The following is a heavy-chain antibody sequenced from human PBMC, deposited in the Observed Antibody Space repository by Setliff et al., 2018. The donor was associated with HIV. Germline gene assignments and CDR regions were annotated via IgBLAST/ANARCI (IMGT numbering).Heavy chain of an antibody. Sequence: GASVKVSCKASGGTFRTFTISWVRQAPGQGLEWMGGIIPIFDTTKYAQKFQDRVTISADESTSTAYMGLSSLRSEDTAVYYCAKGAGLGYYSSGSYGPDDIWGQGTMVTVSS. J-gene: IGHJ3*02. CDR2: IIPIFDTT. D-gene: IGHD3-10*01. V-gene: IGHV1-69*13. CDR1: GGTFRTFT. CDR3: AKGAGLGYYSSGSYGPDDI.